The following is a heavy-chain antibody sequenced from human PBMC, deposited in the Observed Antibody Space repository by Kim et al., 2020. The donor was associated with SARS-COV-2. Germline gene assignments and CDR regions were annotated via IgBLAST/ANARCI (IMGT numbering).Heavy chain of an antibody. CDR1: GYSFTSYW. CDR2: IDPSDSYT. V-gene: IGHV5-10-1*01. CDR3: ARQDVVEDNWFDP. D-gene: IGHD2-21*01. J-gene: IGHJ5*02. Sequence: GESLKISCKGSGYSFTSYWISWVRQMPGKGLEWMGRIDPSDSYTNYSPSFQGHVTISADKSISTAYLQWSSLKASDTAMYYCARQDVVEDNWFDPWGQGTLVTVSS.